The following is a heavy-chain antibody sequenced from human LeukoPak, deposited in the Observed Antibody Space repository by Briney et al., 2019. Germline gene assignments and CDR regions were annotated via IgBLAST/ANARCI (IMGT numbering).Heavy chain of an antibody. CDR1: GGSITSGGYS. CDR2: IYHSGSI. CDR3: ARGTASWFDF. V-gene: IGHV4-30-2*01. J-gene: IGHJ4*02. Sequence: TLSLTCAVSGGSITSGGYSWSWIRQPPGKGLEWIGYIYHSGSIFYNPSLKSQITISVDRSRNQFSLNLSSVTAADTAKYYCARGTASWFDFWGQGTLVIVSS.